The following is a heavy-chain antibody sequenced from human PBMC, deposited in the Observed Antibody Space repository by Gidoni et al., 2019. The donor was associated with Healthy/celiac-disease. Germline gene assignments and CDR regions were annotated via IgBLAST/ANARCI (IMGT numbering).Heavy chain of an antibody. Sequence: EVQLVQSGAEVKKPGETLTIACKGSGYSFTNYWIGWVRQMPGKGLEWRGIIYPGDSDTRYSPSFQGQVTISADKSISTAYLQWSSLKASDTAMYYCARFVATNTAPDLDYWGQGTLVTVSS. CDR3: ARFVATNTAPDLDY. D-gene: IGHD5-12*01. V-gene: IGHV5-51*03. J-gene: IGHJ4*02. CDR2: IYPGDSDT. CDR1: GYSFTNYW.